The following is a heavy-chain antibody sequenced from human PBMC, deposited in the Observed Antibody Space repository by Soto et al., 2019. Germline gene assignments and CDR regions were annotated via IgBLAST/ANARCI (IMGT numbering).Heavy chain of an antibody. CDR3: RATTLYYYDSSGYPDY. Sequence: QLQLQESGSGLVKPSQTLSLTCAVSGGSISSGGYSWSWIRQPPGKGLERIGYIYHSGSTYYNPSLKSRVTISVDRSKNQFSLNLSSVTAADTAEYYCRATTLYYYDSSGYPDYWGQGTLVTVSS. CDR2: IYHSGST. J-gene: IGHJ4*02. D-gene: IGHD3-22*01. V-gene: IGHV4-30-2*01. CDR1: GGSISSGGYS.